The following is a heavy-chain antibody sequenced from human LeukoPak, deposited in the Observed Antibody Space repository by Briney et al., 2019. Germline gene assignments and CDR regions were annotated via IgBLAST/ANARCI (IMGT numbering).Heavy chain of an antibody. CDR3: ARVFPYYYDSSGYYQSDY. Sequence: ASVKVSCKVSGYTLTELSMHWVRQAPGKGLEWMGGFDPEDGETIYAQKFQGRVTMTEDTSTDTAYMELRSLRSDDTAVYYCARVFPYYYDSSGYYQSDYWGQGTLVTVSS. CDR2: FDPEDGET. D-gene: IGHD3-22*01. CDR1: GYTLTELS. J-gene: IGHJ4*02. V-gene: IGHV1-24*01.